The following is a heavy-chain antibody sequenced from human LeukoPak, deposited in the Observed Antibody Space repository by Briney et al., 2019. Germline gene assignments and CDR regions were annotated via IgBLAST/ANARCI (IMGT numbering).Heavy chain of an antibody. CDR3: ARIGSSGFFDY. D-gene: IGHD6-19*01. Sequence: SETLSLTCAVSGGSISSGGYSWSWFRQPPGKGLEWIGYIYHSGSTYYNPSLKSRVTISVDRSKNQLSLKLSSVTAADTAVYYCARIGSSGFFDYWVQGTLVTVSS. J-gene: IGHJ4*02. V-gene: IGHV4-30-2*01. CDR2: IYHSGST. CDR1: GGSISSGGYS.